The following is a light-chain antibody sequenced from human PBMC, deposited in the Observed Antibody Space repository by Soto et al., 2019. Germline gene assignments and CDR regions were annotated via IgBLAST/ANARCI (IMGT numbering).Light chain of an antibody. CDR3: QQYYTIPRT. CDR2: WAS. V-gene: IGKV4-1*01. J-gene: IGKJ2*01. CDR1: QNVLRTSDNKNS. Sequence: DIVMTQSPDSLAVSPGERATINCRSSQNVLRTSDNKNSLAWYQQKPGQPPKLLIYWASTRESGVPDRFTGSGSGTDFTLTITSLQAEDVAVYYCQQYYTIPRTFGQGTKLETK.